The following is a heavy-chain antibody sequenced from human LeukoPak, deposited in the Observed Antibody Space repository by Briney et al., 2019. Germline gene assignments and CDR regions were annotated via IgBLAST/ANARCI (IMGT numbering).Heavy chain of an antibody. D-gene: IGHD3-22*01. CDR3: ARASTLYYYDSSGYYYSGYYFDY. Sequence: SVKVSCKASGGTFSSYAISWVRQAPGQGLEWMGRIIPILGIANDAQKFQGRVTITADKSTSTAYMELSSLRSEDTAVYYCARASTLYYYDSSGYYYSGYYFDYWGQGTLVTVSS. J-gene: IGHJ4*02. V-gene: IGHV1-69*04. CDR2: IIPILGIA. CDR1: GGTFSSYA.